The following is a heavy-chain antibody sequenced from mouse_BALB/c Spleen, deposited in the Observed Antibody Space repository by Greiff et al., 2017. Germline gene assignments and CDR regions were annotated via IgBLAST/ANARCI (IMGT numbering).Heavy chain of an antibody. V-gene: IGHV5-6-3*01. CDR3: ARDRGTHYYGSSYDAMDY. J-gene: IGHJ4*01. Sequence: EVHLVESGGGLVQPGGSLKLSCAASGFTFSSYGMSWVRQTPDKRLELVATINSNGGSTYYPDSVKGRFTISRDNAKNTLYLRMSSLKSDDTAMYYCARDRGTHYYGSSYDAMDYWGQGTSVTVSS. CDR2: INSNGGST. D-gene: IGHD1-1*01. CDR1: GFTFSSYG.